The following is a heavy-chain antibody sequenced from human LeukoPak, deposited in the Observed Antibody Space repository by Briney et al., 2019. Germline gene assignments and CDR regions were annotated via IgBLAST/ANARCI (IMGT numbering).Heavy chain of an antibody. CDR2: INPNSGGT. V-gene: IGHV1-2*02. J-gene: IGHJ5*02. Sequence: VASVKVSCKASGYTFTGYYMHWVRQAPGQGLEWMGWINPNSGGTNYAQKFQGRVTMTRDTSISTAYMELSRLRSDDTAVYYCARDRTRYCSGGSCSPFRWFDPWGQGTLVTVSS. CDR3: ARDRTRYCSGGSCSPFRWFDP. CDR1: GYTFTGYY. D-gene: IGHD2-15*01.